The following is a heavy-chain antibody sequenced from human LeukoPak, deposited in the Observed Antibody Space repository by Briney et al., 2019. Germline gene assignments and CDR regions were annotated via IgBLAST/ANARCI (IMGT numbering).Heavy chain of an antibody. CDR1: GFTFGDYA. V-gene: IGHV3-49*04. D-gene: IGHD6-19*01. Sequence: PGRSLRLSCTASGFTFGDYAMSWGRQAPGKGLEWVGFITSKAYGGTTEYAASVKGRFTISRDDSKSIAYLQMNSLKTEDTAVYYCTRIAVAGRGFDYWGQGTRVSVSS. CDR3: TRIAVAGRGFDY. J-gene: IGHJ4*02. CDR2: ITSKAYGGTT.